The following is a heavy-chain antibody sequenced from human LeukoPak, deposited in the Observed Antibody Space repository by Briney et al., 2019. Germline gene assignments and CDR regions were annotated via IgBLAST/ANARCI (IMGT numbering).Heavy chain of an antibody. J-gene: IGHJ5*02. V-gene: IGHV1-18*01. CDR1: GYTFTSYG. D-gene: IGHD2-2*01. CDR3: ARDQEPADIDSRWFDP. CDR2: ISAYNGNT. Sequence: ASVKVSCKASGYTFTSYGISWVRQAPGQGLEWMGWISAYNGNTNYAQKLQGRVTMTTYTSTSTAYMELRSLRSDDTAVYYCARDQEPADIDSRWFDPWGQGTLVTVSS.